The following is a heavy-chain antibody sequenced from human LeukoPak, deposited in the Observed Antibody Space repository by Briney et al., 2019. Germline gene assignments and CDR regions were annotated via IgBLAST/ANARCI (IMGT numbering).Heavy chain of an antibody. V-gene: IGHV1-69*06. J-gene: IGHJ4*02. CDR3: ARAGRIFGVVTQLPPSFDY. D-gene: IGHD3-3*02. CDR1: GGTFTSYA. CDR2: IIPIFGTA. Sequence: GASVTVSCNASGGTFTSYAISWVRQAPAQGLEWMGGIIPIFGTANYAQTFQGRVTITADKSTSKAYMKLSSLRSEDTAVYYCARAGRIFGVVTQLPPSFDYWGQGTLVTVSS.